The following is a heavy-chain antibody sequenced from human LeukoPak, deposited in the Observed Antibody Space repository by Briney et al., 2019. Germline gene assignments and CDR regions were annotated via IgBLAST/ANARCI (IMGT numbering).Heavy chain of an antibody. CDR1: GFTFSSYS. CDR2: ISSSSSTI. V-gene: IGHV3-48*01. D-gene: IGHD3-10*01. Sequence: GGSLRLSCAASGFTFSSYSMNWVRQAPGKGLEWVSYISSSSSTIYYADSVKGRFTISRDNAKNSLYLQMNSLRAEDTAVYYCAKRPGVMGSGFDYWGQGTLVTVSS. J-gene: IGHJ4*02. CDR3: AKRPGVMGSGFDY.